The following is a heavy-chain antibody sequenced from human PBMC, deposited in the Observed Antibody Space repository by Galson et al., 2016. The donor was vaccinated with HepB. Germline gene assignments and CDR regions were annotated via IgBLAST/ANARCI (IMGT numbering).Heavy chain of an antibody. CDR1: GFTFSSYA. V-gene: IGHV3-33*08. Sequence: SLRLSCAASGFTFSSYAMTWVRQAPGKGLEWVAIIWYDGSDKYYADSVKGRFTISRDNSKNTLYLQMNSLRVVDTAVYYCARTITGTPWHHYYYGMDVWGQGTTVSVSS. CDR3: ARTITGTPWHHYYYGMDV. CDR2: IWYDGSDK. J-gene: IGHJ6*02. D-gene: IGHD1-20*01.